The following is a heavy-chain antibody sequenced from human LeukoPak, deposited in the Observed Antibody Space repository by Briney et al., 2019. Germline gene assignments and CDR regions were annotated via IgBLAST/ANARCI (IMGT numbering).Heavy chain of an antibody. CDR2: IIPILGIA. Sequence: ASVKVSCKASGGTFSSYAIRWVRQAPGQGLEWMGRIIPILGIANYAQKFQGRVTITADKSTSTAYMELSSLRSEDTAVYYCARGGCSGGSCYPPGGFNYFDYWGQGTLVTVSS. CDR1: GGTFSSYA. CDR3: ARGGCSGGSCYPPGGFNYFDY. J-gene: IGHJ4*02. D-gene: IGHD2-15*01. V-gene: IGHV1-69*04.